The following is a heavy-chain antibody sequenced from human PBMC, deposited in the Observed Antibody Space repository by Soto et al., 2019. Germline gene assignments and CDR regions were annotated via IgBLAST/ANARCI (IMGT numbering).Heavy chain of an antibody. V-gene: IGHV4-31*02. Sequence: TLSLTCTFSGGSISSGGYYWSWIRQHPGKGLEWIGYIYYSGSTYYNPSLKSRVTISVDTSKNQFSLKLSSVTAADTAVYYCARDISSSWYDYWGQGTLVTVSS. J-gene: IGHJ4*02. CDR1: GGSISSGGYY. D-gene: IGHD6-13*01. CDR3: ARDISSSWYDY. CDR2: IYYSGST.